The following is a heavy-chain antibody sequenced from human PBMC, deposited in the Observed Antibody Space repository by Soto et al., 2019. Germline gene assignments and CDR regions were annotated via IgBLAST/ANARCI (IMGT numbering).Heavy chain of an antibody. CDR1: GFTFSSYS. CDR2: ISSSSSYI. CDR3: ARDLLWFGESPQYYGMDV. V-gene: IGHV3-21*01. Sequence: EVQLVESGGGLVKPGGSLRLSCAASGFTFSSYSMNWVRQAPGKGLEWVSSISSSSSYIYYADSVKGRFTISRDNAKNSLYVQMNRRRAEDTAVYYCARDLLWFGESPQYYGMDVWGQGTTVTVSS. D-gene: IGHD3-10*01. J-gene: IGHJ6*02.